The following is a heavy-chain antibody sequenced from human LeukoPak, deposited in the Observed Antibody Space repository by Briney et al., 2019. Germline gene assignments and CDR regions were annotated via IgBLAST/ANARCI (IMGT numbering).Heavy chain of an antibody. Sequence: ASVKVSCKASGYTFTSYAISWVRQAPGQGLEWMGGIIPIFGTANYAQKFQGRVTITADESTSTAYMELSSLRSEDTAVYYCARVWVGSGSYMDYWGQGTLVTVSS. J-gene: IGHJ4*02. CDR1: GYTFTSYA. V-gene: IGHV1-69*13. D-gene: IGHD3-10*01. CDR2: IIPIFGTA. CDR3: ARVWVGSGSYMDY.